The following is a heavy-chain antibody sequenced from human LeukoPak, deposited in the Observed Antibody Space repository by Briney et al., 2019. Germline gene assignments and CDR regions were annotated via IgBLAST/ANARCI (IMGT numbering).Heavy chain of an antibody. J-gene: IGHJ4*02. CDR1: GGSFSGYY. Sequence: SETLSLTCAVYGGSFSGYYWSWIRQPPGKGLEWIGEINHSGSTNYNPSLKSRVTMSVDTSKNQFSLKVSSVTAADTAVYYCARVDYGDYSKHFDYWGQGTLVTVSS. D-gene: IGHD4-17*01. V-gene: IGHV4-34*01. CDR3: ARVDYGDYSKHFDY. CDR2: INHSGST.